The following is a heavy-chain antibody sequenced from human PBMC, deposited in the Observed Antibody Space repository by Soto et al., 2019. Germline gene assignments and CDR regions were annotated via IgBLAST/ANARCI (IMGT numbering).Heavy chain of an antibody. CDR3: AKEAIAAAGKDYYSGMDV. CDR2: ISGSGGST. Sequence: SLRLSCAASGFTFSSYAMSWVRQAPGKGLEWVSAISGSGGSTYYADSVKGRFTISRDNSKNTLYLQMNSLRAEDTAVYYCAKEAIAAAGKDYYSGMDVWGQGTTVTVSS. V-gene: IGHV3-23*01. CDR1: GFTFSSYA. J-gene: IGHJ6*02. D-gene: IGHD6-13*01.